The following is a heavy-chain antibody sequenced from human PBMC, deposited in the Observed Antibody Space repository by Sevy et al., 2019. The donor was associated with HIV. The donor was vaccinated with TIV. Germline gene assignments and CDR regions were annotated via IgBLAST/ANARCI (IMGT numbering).Heavy chain of an antibody. V-gene: IGHV3-30-3*01. CDR3: ALERLSSNVAEYFQN. CDR1: DFPFTNAW. D-gene: IGHD1-1*01. Sequence: GGSLRLSCAASDFPFTNAWMNWVRQAPGKGLEWVATISYGATNKHYADSVKGRFTISRDNSRNSLFLQMNSLRSEDTAVYYCALERLSSNVAEYFQNWGQGTLVTVSS. CDR2: ISYGATNK. J-gene: IGHJ1*01.